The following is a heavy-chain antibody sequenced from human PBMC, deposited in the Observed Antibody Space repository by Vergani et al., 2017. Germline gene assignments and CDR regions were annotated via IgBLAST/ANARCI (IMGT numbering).Heavy chain of an antibody. Sequence: QVQLVQSGAEVKKPGASVTVSCKASGYTFNTSDINWVRQAPGQGLEWMGWMNPNSGNTGYAQKFQGRVTMTRDTSITTAYMELNSLRFGDTAVYYCARGQSGYCTGDICYIHPWFESWGQGTLVTVSS. CDR3: ARGQSGYCTGDICYIHPWFES. CDR1: GYTFNTSD. D-gene: IGHD2-15*01. CDR2: MNPNSGNT. V-gene: IGHV1-8*02. J-gene: IGHJ5*01.